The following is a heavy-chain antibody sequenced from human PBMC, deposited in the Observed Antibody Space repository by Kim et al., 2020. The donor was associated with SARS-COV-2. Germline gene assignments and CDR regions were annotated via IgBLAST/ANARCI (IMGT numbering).Heavy chain of an antibody. Sequence: ASVKVSCKASGYTFTGYYMHWVRQAPGQGLEWMGWINPNSGGTNYAQKFQGRVTMTRDTSISTAYMELSRLRSDDTAVYYWARSAQYYYDSSGYSGRMGAFDIWGQGTMVTVSS. D-gene: IGHD3-22*01. J-gene: IGHJ3*02. V-gene: IGHV1-2*02. CDR2: INPNSGGT. CDR1: GYTFTGYY. CDR3: ARSAQYYYDSSGYSGRMGAFDI.